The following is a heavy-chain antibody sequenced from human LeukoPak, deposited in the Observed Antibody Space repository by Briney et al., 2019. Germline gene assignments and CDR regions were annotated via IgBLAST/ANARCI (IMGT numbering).Heavy chain of an antibody. CDR3: ARDLGGSQDY. D-gene: IGHD4-23*01. CDR1: GFTVSSNH. J-gene: IGHJ4*02. V-gene: IGHV3-53*01. CDR2: IYSGGST. Sequence: PGGSLRLSCAASGFTVSSNHLSWVRQAPGKGLEWVSVIYSGGSTYYASSVKGRFSISRDNSKNTLYLQMNSLRAEDTAVYYCARDLGGSQDYWGQGILVTVSS.